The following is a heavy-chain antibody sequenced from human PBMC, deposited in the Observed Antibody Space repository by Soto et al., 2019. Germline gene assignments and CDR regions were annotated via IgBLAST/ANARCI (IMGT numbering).Heavy chain of an antibody. Sequence: ASVKVSCKASGYTFTSYGISWVRQAPRQGLEWMGWISAYNGYTNYAQKLQGRVTLTTDTSTSTAYMELRSLRSDDTAVYYCARVGSAAGPEYFYYWGQGSLLTVYS. CDR2: ISAYNGYT. J-gene: IGHJ4*02. D-gene: IGHD6-13*01. V-gene: IGHV1-18*01. CDR3: ARVGSAAGPEYFYY. CDR1: GYTFTSYG.